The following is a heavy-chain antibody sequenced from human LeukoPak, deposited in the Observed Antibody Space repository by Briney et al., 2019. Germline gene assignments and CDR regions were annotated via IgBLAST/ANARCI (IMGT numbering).Heavy chain of an antibody. CDR2: IYHSGGT. CDR1: GDSISSGGYS. D-gene: IGHD2-15*01. Sequence: SQTLSLTCAVTGDSISSGGYSWSWIRQPPGMALEWIGNIYHSGGTHHNPSLKSRVTMSVDRSKNQFSLKLTSVTAADTAVYYCARGGVEATTGTYDSWGQGIPVTVSS. CDR3: ARGGVEATTGTYDS. J-gene: IGHJ4*02. V-gene: IGHV4-30-2*01.